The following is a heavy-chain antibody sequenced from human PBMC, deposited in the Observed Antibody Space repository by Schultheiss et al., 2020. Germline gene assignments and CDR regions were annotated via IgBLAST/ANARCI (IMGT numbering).Heavy chain of an antibody. V-gene: IGHV1-2*04. CDR3: ARVSQLTIFGPRHYYYFDY. CDR1: GYTFTGYY. D-gene: IGHD3-3*01. CDR2: INPNSGGT. Sequence: ASVKVSCKASGYTFTGYYMHWVRQAPGQGLEWMGWINPNSGGTNYAQKFQGWVTMTRDTSISTAYMELSRLRSDDTAVYYCARVSQLTIFGPRHYYYFDYWGQGTLVTVSS. J-gene: IGHJ4*02.